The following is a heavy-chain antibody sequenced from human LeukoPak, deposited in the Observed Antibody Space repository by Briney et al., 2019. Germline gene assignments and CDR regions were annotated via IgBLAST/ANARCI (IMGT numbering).Heavy chain of an antibody. Sequence: SETLSLTCTVSGGSISSNTYYWSWIRQPPGKGLEWIGYIYYSGSTNYNPSLKSRVTISVDTSKNQFSLKLTSVTAADTAVYYCARVGGGNYYYYGMDVWGQGTTVTVSS. J-gene: IGHJ6*02. V-gene: IGHV4-61*01. D-gene: IGHD2-15*01. CDR3: ARVGGGNYYYYGMDV. CDR1: GGSISSNTYY. CDR2: IYYSGST.